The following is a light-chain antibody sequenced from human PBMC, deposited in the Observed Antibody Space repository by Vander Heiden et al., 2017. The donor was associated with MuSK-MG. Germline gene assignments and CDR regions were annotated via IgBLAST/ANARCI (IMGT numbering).Light chain of an antibody. Sequence: DVVLTQSPHSPAGSLNVGATINCTSSQIVLPSFKIENFLAWYLQKPGQSPKLLIYWASTRESGVPDRFSGSGSGTDFTLSISSLQAEDVAVYYCQQYLSVPLTFGGGTKVEIK. CDR1: QIVLPSFKIENF. J-gene: IGKJ4*01. V-gene: IGKV4-1*01. CDR2: WAS. CDR3: QQYLSVPLT.